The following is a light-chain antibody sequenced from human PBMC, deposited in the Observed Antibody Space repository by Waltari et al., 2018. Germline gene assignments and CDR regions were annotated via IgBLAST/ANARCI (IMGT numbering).Light chain of an antibody. Sequence: CRANQSVGKYLAWDQQKPGQAPRLVMYDASTRATGIPDRFSGSGSGTDFSLTISRLEPEDFAVYYCQKYVNLPATFGQGTRVEIK. J-gene: IGKJ1*01. CDR3: QKYVNLPAT. CDR2: DAS. CDR1: QSVGKY. V-gene: IGKV3-20*01.